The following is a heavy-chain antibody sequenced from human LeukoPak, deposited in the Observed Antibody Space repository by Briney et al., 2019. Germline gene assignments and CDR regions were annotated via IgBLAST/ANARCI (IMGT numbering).Heavy chain of an antibody. J-gene: IGHJ5*02. CDR3: ARADCSSTSCYSWPANWFDP. CDR2: IIPILGIA. V-gene: IGHV1-69*04. Sequence: SVKVSCKASGGTFSSYAISWVRQAPGQGLEWMGRIIPILGIANYAQKFQGRVTITADKSTSTAYMELSSLRSEDTAVYYCARADCSSTSCYSWPANWFDPWGQETLVTVSS. D-gene: IGHD2-2*01. CDR1: GGTFSSYA.